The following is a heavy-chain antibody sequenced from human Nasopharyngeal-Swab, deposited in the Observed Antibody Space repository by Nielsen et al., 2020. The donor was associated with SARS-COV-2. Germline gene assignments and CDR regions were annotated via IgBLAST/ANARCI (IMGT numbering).Heavy chain of an antibody. CDR1: GYTITSYY. D-gene: IGHD4-17*01. Sequence: ASVMVSCKASGYTITSYYMHWVRQAPGQGLEWMGIINPSGGSTSYAQKFQGRVTMTRDTSTSTVYMELSSLRSEDTAVYYCARAEMRTTVTTYWNYWGQGTLVTVSS. J-gene: IGHJ4*02. V-gene: IGHV1-46*01. CDR3: ARAEMRTTVTTYWNY. CDR2: INPSGGST.